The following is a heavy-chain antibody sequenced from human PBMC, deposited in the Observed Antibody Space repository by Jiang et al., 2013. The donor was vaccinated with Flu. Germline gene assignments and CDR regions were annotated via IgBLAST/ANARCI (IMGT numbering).Heavy chain of an antibody. V-gene: IGHV1-3*04. J-gene: IGHJ4*02. CDR3: ARSDHIDY. CDR1: GYIFTTYA. CDR2: INTGNGNT. Sequence: EVKKPGASVKVSCKASGYIFTTYAMHWVRQAPGQRLEWMGWINTGNGNTKYSQKFQGRVTITRDTSASTAFMELNSLRSEDTAVYYCARSDHIDYWGQGTLVTVSS.